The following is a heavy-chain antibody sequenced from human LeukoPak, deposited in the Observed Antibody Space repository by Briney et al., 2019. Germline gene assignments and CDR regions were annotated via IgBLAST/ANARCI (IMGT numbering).Heavy chain of an antibody. CDR3: ARVEDYGDYVGDY. J-gene: IGHJ4*02. CDR1: GGSISSSSYY. CDR2: IYYSGST. Sequence: SETLSLTCTVSGGSISSSSYYWGWIRQPPGKGLEWIGSIYYSGSTYYNPSLKSRVTISVDTSKNQFSLKLGSVTAADTAVYYCARVEDYGDYVGDYWGQGTLVTVSS. V-gene: IGHV4-39*07. D-gene: IGHD4-17*01.